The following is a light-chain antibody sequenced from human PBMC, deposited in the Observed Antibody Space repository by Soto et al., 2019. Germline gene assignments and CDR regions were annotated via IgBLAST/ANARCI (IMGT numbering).Light chain of an antibody. CDR3: QQYTLFPWT. CDR2: TAT. CDR1: RNVAKW. J-gene: IGKJ1*01. V-gene: IGKV1-5*03. Sequence: DIQMRQSPPTLSASVGDRVSLSCRASRNVAKWLAWFQQKPGGAPKLLIQTATSLQDGVPLRFSGSGSETEFTLTINSLQPDDSATYYCQQYTLFPWTVGQGTKVDSK.